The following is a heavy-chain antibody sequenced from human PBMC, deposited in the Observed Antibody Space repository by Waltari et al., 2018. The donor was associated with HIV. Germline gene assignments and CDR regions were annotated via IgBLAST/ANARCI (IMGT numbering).Heavy chain of an antibody. V-gene: IGHV1-2*02. CDR3: VRDWGDPFFDY. D-gene: IGHD7-27*01. CDR2: IDPNSGVT. Sequence: QVQLVQSGAEVKKPGASVKVSCKASGYTFTGYFLHWVRQAPGQGLEWMGWIDPNSGVTMFSQKFQGRATMTRDTSINTAYMELTRLRSNDTAVYYCVRDWGDPFFDYWGQGALVTVSS. CDR1: GYTFTGYF. J-gene: IGHJ4*02.